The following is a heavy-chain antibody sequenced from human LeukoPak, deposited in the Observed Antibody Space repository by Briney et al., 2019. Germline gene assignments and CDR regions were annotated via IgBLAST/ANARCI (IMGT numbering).Heavy chain of an antibody. D-gene: IGHD3-16*01. Sequence: GGSLRLSCAASGFTFSSYSMNWVRQAPGKGLEWVSSISSSSIYIYYADSVKGRFTISRDNAKNSLYLQMNSLRPEDTAVYYCARDQTPYYWGQGTLVTVSS. J-gene: IGHJ4*01. CDR1: GFTFSSYS. CDR2: ISSSSIYI. V-gene: IGHV3-21*01. CDR3: ARDQTPYY.